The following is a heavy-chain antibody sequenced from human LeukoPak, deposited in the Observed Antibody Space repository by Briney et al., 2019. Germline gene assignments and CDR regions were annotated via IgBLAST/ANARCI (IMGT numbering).Heavy chain of an antibody. CDR1: GGSISSYY. V-gene: IGHV4-59*01. CDR3: ARVRGSSGWFDY. CDR2: IYYSGST. D-gene: IGHD6-19*01. J-gene: IGHJ4*02. Sequence: PSETPSLTCTVSGGSISSYYWSWIRQPPGKGLEWIGYIYYSGSTNYNPSLKSRVTISVDTSKNQFSLKLSSVTAADTAVYYCARVRGSSGWFDYWGQGTLVTVSS.